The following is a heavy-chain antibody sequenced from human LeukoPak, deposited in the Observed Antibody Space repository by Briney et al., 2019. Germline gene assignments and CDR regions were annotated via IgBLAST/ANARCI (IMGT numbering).Heavy chain of an antibody. CDR3: ARQLKPREFDY. V-gene: IGHV4-39*01. CDR2: IFYSGST. Sequence: SETLSLTCTVSGGSISSTSYYWGWIRQPPEKGLEWSENIFYSGSTNYNPSLKSRVTISVDTSKNQFSLKLSSVTAADTAVYYCARQLKPREFDYWGQGTLVTV. D-gene: IGHD1-14*01. J-gene: IGHJ4*02. CDR1: GGSISSTSYY.